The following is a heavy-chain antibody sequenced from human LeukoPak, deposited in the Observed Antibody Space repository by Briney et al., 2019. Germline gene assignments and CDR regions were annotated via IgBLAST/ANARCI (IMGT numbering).Heavy chain of an antibody. Sequence: EAGGSLRLSCAASGFTFSNYAMSWVRQPPGKGLEWIGEINHSGSTNYNPSLKSRVTISVDTSKNQFSLKLSSVTAADTAVYYCARVGPHYYDSSGGDYWGQGTLVTVSS. CDR2: INHSGST. J-gene: IGHJ4*02. CDR3: ARVGPHYYDSSGGDY. D-gene: IGHD3-22*01. CDR1: GFTFSNYA. V-gene: IGHV4-34*01.